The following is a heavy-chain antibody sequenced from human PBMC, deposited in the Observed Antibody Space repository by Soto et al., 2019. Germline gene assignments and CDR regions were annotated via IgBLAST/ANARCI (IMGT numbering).Heavy chain of an antibody. Sequence: QVQLVQSGAEVKKPGASVKVSCKASGYTFTSYDIYWVRQATGQGLEWMGWMNPNSGNTGYAQKFQGRVTMTGSTSISTAYMELSNLRSEDTAVYYCARGLTRVDWWLRRINDAFDIWGQGTMVTVSS. CDR3: ARGLTRVDWWLRRINDAFDI. D-gene: IGHD5-12*01. CDR1: GYTFTSYD. J-gene: IGHJ3*02. V-gene: IGHV1-8*01. CDR2: MNPNSGNT.